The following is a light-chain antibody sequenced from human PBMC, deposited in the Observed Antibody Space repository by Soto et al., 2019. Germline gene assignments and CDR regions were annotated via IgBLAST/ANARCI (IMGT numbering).Light chain of an antibody. CDR2: EAS. CDR3: QQTYSTPRT. V-gene: IGKV1-39*01. J-gene: IGKJ5*01. Sequence: IQMTQSPSSLSASVGDRVTISCRASQSIATYLNWYQQKPGKAPNLLIYEASSLQSGVPSGFSGTGSGTDFTLTISSLQPEDFATYYCQQTYSTPRTFGQGTRLEIK. CDR1: QSIATY.